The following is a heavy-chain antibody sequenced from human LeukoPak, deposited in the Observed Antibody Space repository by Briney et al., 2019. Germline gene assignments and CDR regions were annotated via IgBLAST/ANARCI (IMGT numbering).Heavy chain of an antibody. J-gene: IGHJ6*03. D-gene: IGHD3-3*01. Sequence: PGGSLRLSCAASGFTFSGSAMHWVRQASGKGPEWVGRIRSKTNNYATAYAASVKGRFTISRDDSKNTAYLQMNSLKTEDTAVYYCTRESDFWSGYYNYYYMDVWGKGTTVTVSS. CDR3: TRESDFWSGYYNYYYMDV. CDR2: IRSKTNNYAT. V-gene: IGHV3-73*01. CDR1: GFTFSGSA.